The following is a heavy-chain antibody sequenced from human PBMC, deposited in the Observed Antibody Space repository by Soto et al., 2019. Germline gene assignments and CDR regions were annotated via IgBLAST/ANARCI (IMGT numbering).Heavy chain of an antibody. Sequence: SETLSLTCTVSVGSISSYYWSWIRQPPGKGLEWIGYIYYSGSTNYNPSLKSRVTISVDTSKNQFSLKLSSVTAADTAVYYCARATRSSSWYDGCWFDPWGQGTLVTVSS. CDR3: ARATRSSSWYDGCWFDP. V-gene: IGHV4-59*01. J-gene: IGHJ5*02. D-gene: IGHD6-13*01. CDR1: VGSISSYY. CDR2: IYYSGST.